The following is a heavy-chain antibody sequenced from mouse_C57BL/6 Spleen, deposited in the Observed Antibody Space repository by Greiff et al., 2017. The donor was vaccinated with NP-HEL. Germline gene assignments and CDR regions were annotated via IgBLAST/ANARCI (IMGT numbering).Heavy chain of an antibody. D-gene: IGHD4-1*01. J-gene: IGHJ3*01. CDR3: ARERSTGTGFAY. CDR2: ISDGGSYT. CDR1: GFTFSSYA. Sequence: EVQLVESGGGLVKPGGSLKLSCAASGFTFSSYAMSWVRQTPEKRLEWVATISDGGSYTYYPDNVKGRFTISRDNAKNNLYLQMSHLKSEDTAMYYCARERSTGTGFAYWGQGTLVTVSA. V-gene: IGHV5-4*01.